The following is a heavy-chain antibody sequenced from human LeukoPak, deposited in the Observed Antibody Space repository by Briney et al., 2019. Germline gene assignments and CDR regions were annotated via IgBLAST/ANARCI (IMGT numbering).Heavy chain of an antibody. CDR1: GGSISSYY. J-gene: IGHJ5*02. Sequence: SETLSLTCTVSGGSISSYYWSWIRQAPGKGVEWIGYIYDSGSTNYNPSLKSRVTISVDMSKNQFSLKLSSVTAADTAVYYCARDYAGSSSWNWFDPWGQGTLVTVSS. V-gene: IGHV4-59*01. CDR3: ARDYAGSSSWNWFDP. CDR2: IYDSGST. D-gene: IGHD6-13*01.